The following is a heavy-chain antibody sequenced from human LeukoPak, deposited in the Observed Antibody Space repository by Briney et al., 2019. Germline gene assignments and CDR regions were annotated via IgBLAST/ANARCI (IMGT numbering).Heavy chain of an antibody. J-gene: IGHJ4*02. CDR2: ISDSGGST. CDR3: AKDREGRRYCSGGSCYSDY. CDR1: GFTFTSHA. Sequence: GGSLRLSCAASGFTFTSHAMSWVRQAPGKGLEWVSVISDSGGSTYYADSVKGRFTISRDNSKNTVYLQMNSLRAEDTAVYYCAKDREGRRYCSGGSCYSDYWGQGTLVTVSS. V-gene: IGHV3-23*01. D-gene: IGHD2-15*01.